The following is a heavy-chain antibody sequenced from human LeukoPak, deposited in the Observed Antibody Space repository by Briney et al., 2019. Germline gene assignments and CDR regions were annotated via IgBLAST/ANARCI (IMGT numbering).Heavy chain of an antibody. CDR3: ARQGSSWYGY. J-gene: IGHJ4*02. D-gene: IGHD6-13*01. CDR2: IYYSGST. V-gene: IGHV4-39*01. CDR1: GGSISSSSYY. Sequence: SETLSLTCTVSGGSISSSSYYWGWIRQPPGKGLEWIESIYYSGSTYYNPSLKSRVTISVDTSKNQFSLKLSSVTAADTAVYYCARQGSSWYGYWGQGTLVTVSS.